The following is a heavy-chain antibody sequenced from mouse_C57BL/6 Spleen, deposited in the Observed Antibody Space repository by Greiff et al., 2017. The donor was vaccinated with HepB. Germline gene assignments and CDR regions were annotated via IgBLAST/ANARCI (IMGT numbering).Heavy chain of an antibody. CDR2: IYPGDGDT. Sequence: QVQLQQSGAELVKPGASVKISCKASGYAFSSYWMNWVKQRPGKGLEWIGQIYPGDGDTNYNGKFKGKATLTADKSSSTAYMQLSSLTSEDSAVYFCARGGPHGSYAMDYWGQGTSVTVSS. CDR3: ARGGPHGSYAMDY. V-gene: IGHV1-80*01. J-gene: IGHJ4*01. D-gene: IGHD1-1*01. CDR1: GYAFSSYW.